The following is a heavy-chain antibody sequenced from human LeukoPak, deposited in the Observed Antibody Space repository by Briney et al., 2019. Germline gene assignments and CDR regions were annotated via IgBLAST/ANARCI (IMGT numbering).Heavy chain of an antibody. V-gene: IGHV3-21*01. CDR1: GFTLSSYS. CDR3: ARDRDPSSGWLIDY. J-gene: IGHJ4*02. D-gene: IGHD6-19*01. Sequence: PGGSLRLFCAASGFTLSSYSMNWVRQAPGKGLEWVSSISSRSSYIYYADSVKGRFTISRDNAKNSLYLQMNSLRAEDTAVYYCARDRDPSSGWLIDYWGQGTLVIVSS. CDR2: ISSRSSYI.